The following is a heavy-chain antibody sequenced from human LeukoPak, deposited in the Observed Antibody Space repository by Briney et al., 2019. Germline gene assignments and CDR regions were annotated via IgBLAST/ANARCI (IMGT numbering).Heavy chain of an antibody. CDR1: GYTFISYA. V-gene: IGHV1-69*13. Sequence: GASVKVSCKASGYTFISYAISWVRQAPGQGLEWMGGIIPIFGTANYAQKFQGRVTITADESTSTAYMELSSLRSEDTAVYYCARSRSDGYNPYYFDYWGQGTLVTVSS. D-gene: IGHD5-24*01. CDR2: IIPIFGTA. CDR3: ARSRSDGYNPYYFDY. J-gene: IGHJ4*02.